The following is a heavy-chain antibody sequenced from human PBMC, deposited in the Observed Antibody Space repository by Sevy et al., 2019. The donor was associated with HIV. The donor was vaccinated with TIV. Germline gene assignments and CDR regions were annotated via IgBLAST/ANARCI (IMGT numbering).Heavy chain of an antibody. D-gene: IGHD1-26*01. J-gene: IGHJ4*02. CDR3: AREGCSKPHDY. CDR1: GFTFSSYA. Sequence: GGSLRLSCAASGFTFSSYAMSWVRQAPGKGLEWVSTFSFGCGKINYADSVKGRFTISRDNSKNTRYLQMHSRRAEETAEYYCAREGCSKPHDYWGQGTLVTVSS. CDR2: FSFGCGKI. V-gene: IGHV3-23*01.